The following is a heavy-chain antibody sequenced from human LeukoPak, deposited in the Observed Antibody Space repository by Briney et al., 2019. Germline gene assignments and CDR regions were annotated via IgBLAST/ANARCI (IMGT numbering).Heavy chain of an antibody. CDR1: GASISSGGYY. D-gene: IGHD5-24*01. Sequence: PSETLCLTCTVSGASISSGGYYWNWIRQPPGKGLEWIGYIYYSRSTSYSPSLKSRLTISVDTSKNQFSLKLSSVTAADTAVYYCARDGYNSGYFDYWGQGTLVTVSS. CDR3: ARDGYNSGYFDY. J-gene: IGHJ4*02. V-gene: IGHV4-30-4*01. CDR2: IYYSRST.